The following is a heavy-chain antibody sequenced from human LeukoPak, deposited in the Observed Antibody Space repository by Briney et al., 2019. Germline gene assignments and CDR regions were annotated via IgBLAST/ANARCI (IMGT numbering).Heavy chain of an antibody. CDR2: IYYSGST. D-gene: IGHD3-3*01. J-gene: IGHJ5*02. V-gene: IGHV4-31*03. CDR1: GGSISSGGYY. CDR3: ARQGDFWSGYYHNPWFDP. Sequence: NASETLSLTCTVSGGSISSGGYYWSWIRQHPGKGREWIGYIYYSGSTYYNPSLKSRVTISVDTSKNQFSLKLSSVTAADTAVYYCARQGDFWSGYYHNPWFDPWGQGTLVTVSS.